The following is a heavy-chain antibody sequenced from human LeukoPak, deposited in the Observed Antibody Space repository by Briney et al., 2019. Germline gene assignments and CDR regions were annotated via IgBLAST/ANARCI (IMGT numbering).Heavy chain of an antibody. D-gene: IGHD6-19*01. J-gene: IGHJ4*02. V-gene: IGHV3-7*01. CDR2: INPDGSDK. CDR3: AGPPQAGPFDY. Sequence: PGGSLRLSSAGSGFIFRDYWLTWVRQAPGKGLEWVANINPDGSDKNYVDSLKGRFTIFRDNAKNLLFLQMNSLRVEDTAVYYCAGPPQAGPFDYWGQGALVTVSS. CDR1: GFIFRDYW.